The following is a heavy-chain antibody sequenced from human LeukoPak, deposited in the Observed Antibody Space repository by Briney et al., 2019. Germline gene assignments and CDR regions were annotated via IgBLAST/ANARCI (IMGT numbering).Heavy chain of an antibody. CDR2: ISSSSSTI. CDR3: ARARASGRSGFNY. D-gene: IGHD2-15*01. J-gene: IGHJ4*02. V-gene: IGHV3-48*02. Sequence: GGSLRLSCVASGLTVSSYSMNWVRQAPGKGLEWVSYISSSSSTIYYADSVKGRFTISRDNAKNSLDLQMNSLRDEDTAVYYCARARASGRSGFNYWGQGTLVTVSS. CDR1: GLTVSSYS.